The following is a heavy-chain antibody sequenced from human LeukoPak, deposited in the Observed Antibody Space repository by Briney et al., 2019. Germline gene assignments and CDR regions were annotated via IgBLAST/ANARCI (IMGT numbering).Heavy chain of an antibody. V-gene: IGHV1-69*06. CDR1: GGTFSSYA. J-gene: IGHJ6*03. Sequence: SVKVSCKASGGTFSSYAISWVRQAPGQGLEWMGGIIPIFGTANYAQKFQGRVTITADKSTSTAYMELSSLRSEDTAVYYCARDGYDFWSGPLGLYYYYMDVWGKGTTVTVSS. D-gene: IGHD3-3*01. CDR2: IIPIFGTA. CDR3: ARDGYDFWSGPLGLYYYYMDV.